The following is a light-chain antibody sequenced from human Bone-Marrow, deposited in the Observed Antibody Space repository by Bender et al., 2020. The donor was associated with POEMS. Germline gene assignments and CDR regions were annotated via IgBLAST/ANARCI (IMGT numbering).Light chain of an antibody. J-gene: IGLJ3*02. CDR3: CSYAGSDTWV. CDR2: DVS. V-gene: IGLV2-23*02. Sequence: HSALTQPASASGSPGQSVTISCTGTSSDVGTYNFVSWYQHHPDKAPKLLISDVSNRPSVISHRFSGSKSGNTASLTISGLQAEGEADYFCCSYAGSDTWVFGGGSRLTVL. CDR1: SSDVGTYNF.